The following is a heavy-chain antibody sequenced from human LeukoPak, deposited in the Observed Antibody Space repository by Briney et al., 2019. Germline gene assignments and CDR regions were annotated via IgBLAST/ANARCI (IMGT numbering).Heavy chain of an antibody. D-gene: IGHD3-22*01. CDR1: GFTFSSYA. J-gene: IGHJ6*03. Sequence: GGSLRLSCAASGFTFSSYAMSWVRQAPGKGLEGVSGISGSGGRTYYADSVKGRFTISRDNSKNTLYLQMNSLRAEDTAVYYCATNPPYDSSGYRYYYYYMYVWAKGTTVTVSS. CDR3: ATNPPYDSSGYRYYYYYMYV. CDR2: ISGSGGRT. V-gene: IGHV3-23*01.